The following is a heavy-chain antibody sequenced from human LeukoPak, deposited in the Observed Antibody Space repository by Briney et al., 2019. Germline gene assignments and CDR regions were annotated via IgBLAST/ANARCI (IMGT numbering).Heavy chain of an antibody. V-gene: IGHV3-23*01. CDR1: GFTFSSSA. J-gene: IGHJ4*02. Sequence: GWSLRLSCAASGFTFSSSAMSWVRQAPGKGLEWVSAISGSGGSTYYADSVKGRFTISRDNSKNTLYLQMNSLRAEDTAVYYCAKEGKTRNWNYYQAKAVYWGQGTLVTVSA. CDR2: ISGSGGST. D-gene: IGHD1-7*01. CDR3: AKEGKTRNWNYYQAKAVY.